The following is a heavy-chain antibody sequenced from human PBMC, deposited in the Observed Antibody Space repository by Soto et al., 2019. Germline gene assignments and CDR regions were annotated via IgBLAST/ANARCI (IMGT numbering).Heavy chain of an antibody. Sequence: GGSLRLSCAASGFTFSSYGMHWVRQAPGKGLEWVASISHDGSYKYYADSVKGRFTISRDNSKNTVHLQMNSLRVEDTAVYYCAKHVIAASPSYNWFDPWGQGTLVTVSS. D-gene: IGHD6-6*01. CDR2: ISHDGSYK. J-gene: IGHJ5*02. CDR3: AKHVIAASPSYNWFDP. V-gene: IGHV3-30*18. CDR1: GFTFSSYG.